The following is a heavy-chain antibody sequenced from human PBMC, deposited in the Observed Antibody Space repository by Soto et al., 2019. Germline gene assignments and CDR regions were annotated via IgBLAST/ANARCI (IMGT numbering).Heavy chain of an antibody. V-gene: IGHV1-2*04. Sequence: QVQLVQSGAEVKKPGASVKVSCKASGYTLTGYYMHWVRQAPGQGLEWMGWINPNSGGTNYAQKFQGWVTRTRDTSISTAYMELSRLRSDDTAVYYCARDLESGYCGGDCYSTFDYWGQGTLVTVSS. CDR3: ARDLESGYCGGDCYSTFDY. D-gene: IGHD2-21*02. J-gene: IGHJ4*02. CDR1: GYTLTGYY. CDR2: INPNSGGT.